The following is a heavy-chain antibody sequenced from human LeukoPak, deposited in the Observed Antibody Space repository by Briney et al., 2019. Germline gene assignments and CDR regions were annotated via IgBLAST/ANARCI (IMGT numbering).Heavy chain of an antibody. V-gene: IGHV4-34*01. CDR3: ARGRVVVVPAAINWFDP. CDR2: INHSGST. Sequence: GSLRLSCEASGFTFSRYWMSWVRQPPGKGLEWIGEINHSGSTNYNPSLKSRVTISVDTSKNQFSLKLSSVTAADTAVYYCARGRVVVVPAAINWFDPWGQGTLVTVSS. CDR1: GFTFSRYW. J-gene: IGHJ5*02. D-gene: IGHD2-2*01.